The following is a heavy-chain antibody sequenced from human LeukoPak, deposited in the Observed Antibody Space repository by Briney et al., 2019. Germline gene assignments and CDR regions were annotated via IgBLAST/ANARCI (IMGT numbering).Heavy chain of an antibody. J-gene: IGHJ4*02. CDR1: GGSFSGYY. CDR3: ARQRYYYDSSGYYWVAWIDY. CDR2: INHSGST. D-gene: IGHD3-22*01. V-gene: IGHV4-34*01. Sequence: PSETLSLTCAVCGGSFSGYYWSWIRQPPGKGLEWIGEINHSGSTNYNPSLKSRVTISVDTSKNQFSLKLSSVTAADTAVYYCARQRYYYDSSGYYWVAWIDYWGQGTLVTVSS.